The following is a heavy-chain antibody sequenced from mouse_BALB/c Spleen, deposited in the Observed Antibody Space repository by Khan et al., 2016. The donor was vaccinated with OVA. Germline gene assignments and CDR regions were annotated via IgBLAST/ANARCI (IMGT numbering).Heavy chain of an antibody. D-gene: IGHD1-2*01. J-gene: IGHJ3*01. CDR1: GYTFTDYY. CDR2: ISPGSGDT. Sequence: QIQLVQSGAELARPGASVKLSCKASGYTFTDYYINWVKLRTGQGLEWIGEISPGSGDTYYTERFKGKATLTADKSSSTAYMQLSSLTSEASAVYFCARRNYFGYTFAYWGQGTLVTVSA. CDR3: ARRNYFGYTFAY. V-gene: IGHV1-77*01.